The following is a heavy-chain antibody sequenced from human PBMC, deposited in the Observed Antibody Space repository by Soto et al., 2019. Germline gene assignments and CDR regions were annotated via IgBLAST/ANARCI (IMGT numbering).Heavy chain of an antibody. J-gene: IGHJ4*02. D-gene: IGHD3-22*01. CDR2: ISGSGGST. CDR3: AKARITMRVVVIPEFDY. V-gene: IGHV3-23*01. Sequence: GESLKISCAASGFTFSSYAMSWVRQAPGKGLEWVSAISGSGGSTYYADSVKGRFTISRDNSKNTLYLQMNSLRAEDTAVYSGAKARITMRVVVIPEFDYWGQGTLVTVSS. CDR1: GFTFSSYA.